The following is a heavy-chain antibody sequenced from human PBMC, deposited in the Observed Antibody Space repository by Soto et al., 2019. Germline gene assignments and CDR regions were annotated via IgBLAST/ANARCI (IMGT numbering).Heavy chain of an antibody. CDR1: GFTFSSYS. CDR3: AREGYCSGGSCYGDYYYYYMDV. V-gene: IGHV3-21*01. D-gene: IGHD2-15*01. J-gene: IGHJ6*03. CDR2: ISSSSSYI. Sequence: EVQLVESGGGLVKPGGSLRLSCAASGFTFSSYSMNWVRQAPGKGLEWVSSISSSSSYIYYADSVKGRFTISRDNAKNSLYLQMNSLRAEDTAVYYCAREGYCSGGSCYGDYYYYYMDVWGKGTTVTVSS.